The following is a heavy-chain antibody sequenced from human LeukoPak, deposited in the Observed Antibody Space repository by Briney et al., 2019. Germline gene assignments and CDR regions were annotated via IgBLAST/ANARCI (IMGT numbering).Heavy chain of an antibody. J-gene: IGHJ4*02. Sequence: AGESLKISCRASGYSFSSHWIGWVRQLPGKGLEWMGVINPGDSNTKYTPSFQGQVTISADRSVSTAYLQWSSLKASDTAMYYCAREGRSSSPMDYWGQGTLVTVSS. V-gene: IGHV5-51*01. D-gene: IGHD6-6*01. CDR1: GYSFSSHW. CDR2: INPGDSNT. CDR3: AREGRSSSPMDY.